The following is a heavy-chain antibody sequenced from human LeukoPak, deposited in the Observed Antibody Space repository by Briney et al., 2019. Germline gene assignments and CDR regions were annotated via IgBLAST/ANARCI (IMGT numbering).Heavy chain of an antibody. V-gene: IGHV3-30*04. Sequence: PGRSLRLSCAASGFTFSSYAMHWVRQAPGKGLEWVAVISYDGSNKYYADSVKGRFTISRDNSKNTLYQQMNSLRAEDTAVYYCARDLGSISYLDYWGQGTLVTVSS. CDR3: ARDLGSISYLDY. CDR2: ISYDGSNK. D-gene: IGHD6-13*01. CDR1: GFTFSSYA. J-gene: IGHJ4*02.